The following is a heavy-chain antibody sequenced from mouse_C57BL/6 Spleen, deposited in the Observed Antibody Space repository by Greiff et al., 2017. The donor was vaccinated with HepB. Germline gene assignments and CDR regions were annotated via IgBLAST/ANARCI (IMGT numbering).Heavy chain of an antibody. D-gene: IGHD2-4*01. V-gene: IGHV1-80*01. CDR1: GYAFSSYW. J-gene: IGHJ3*01. CDR2: IYPGDGDT. Sequence: QVHVKQSGAELVKPGASVKISCKASGYAFSSYWMNWVKQRPGKGLEWIGQIYPGDGDTNYNGKFKGKATLTADKSSSTAYMQLSSLTSEDSAVYFCARSHYDYDSSWFAYWGQGTLVTVSA. CDR3: ARSHYDYDSSWFAY.